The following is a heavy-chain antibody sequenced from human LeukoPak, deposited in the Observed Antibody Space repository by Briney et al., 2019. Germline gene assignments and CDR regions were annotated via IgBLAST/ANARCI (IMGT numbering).Heavy chain of an antibody. J-gene: IGHJ4*02. CDR3: ARVDTATPDPTPFDY. CDR1: GFTFSCYA. Sequence: PGGSLRLSCAASGFTFSCYAMSWVRQAPGKGLEWVSAISGSGGSTYYADSVKGRFTISRDNSKNTLYLQMNSLRAEDTAVYYCARVDTATPDPTPFDYWGQGTLVTVSS. D-gene: IGHD5-18*01. V-gene: IGHV3-23*01. CDR2: ISGSGGST.